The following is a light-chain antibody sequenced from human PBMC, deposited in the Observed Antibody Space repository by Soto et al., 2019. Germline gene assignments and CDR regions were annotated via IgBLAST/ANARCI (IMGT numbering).Light chain of an antibody. CDR2: KTS. Sequence: DIQMTQSPSTLSASVGDRVTITCRASQSISSWLAWYQQKPGKAPKLLSYKTSSLKSGVPSRFSGSGSGTEFTLTISRLQADDFATYYCQQSRVFGPGTKVDIK. V-gene: IGKV1-5*03. CDR1: QSISSW. J-gene: IGKJ3*01. CDR3: QQSRV.